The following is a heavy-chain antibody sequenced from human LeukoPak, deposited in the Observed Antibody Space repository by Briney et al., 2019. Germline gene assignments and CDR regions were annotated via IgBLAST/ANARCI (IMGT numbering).Heavy chain of an antibody. V-gene: IGHV4-61*05. CDR2: IYYSGST. Sequence: SETLSLTCTVSGGSISSSSYYWGWIRQPPGKGLEWIGYIYYSGSTNYNPSLKSRVTISVDTSKNHFSLKLTSVTSADTAVYYCARLANYVPVYWGQGTLVIVSS. J-gene: IGHJ4*02. CDR3: ARLANYVPVY. D-gene: IGHD1-7*01. CDR1: GGSISSSSYY.